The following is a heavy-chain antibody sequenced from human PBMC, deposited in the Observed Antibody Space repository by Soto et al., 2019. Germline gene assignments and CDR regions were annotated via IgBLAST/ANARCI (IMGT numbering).Heavy chain of an antibody. J-gene: IGHJ4*02. CDR1: GYTLSSYA. D-gene: IGHD7-27*01. Sequence: QVHLVQSGAEVRKPGASVKFSCKASGYTLSSYAMHWVRQAPGKRREWMGWINAGYGNTKSSQKFQDRVTISRDTSTSTAYMELTSLRSEDTAVYSGARDTGEGTIDFWGQGTLVTVSS. CDR3: ARDTGEGTIDF. CDR2: INAGYGNT. V-gene: IGHV1-3*01.